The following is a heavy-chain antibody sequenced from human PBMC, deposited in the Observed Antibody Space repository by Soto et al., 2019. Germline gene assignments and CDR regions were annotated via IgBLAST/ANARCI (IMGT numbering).Heavy chain of an antibody. CDR1: GYTFTSSG. J-gene: IGHJ6*02. CDR3: ARDFGDDKKAWEYYYGMDV. Sequence: GASVKVSCKASGYTFTSSGISWVRQAPGQGLEWMGWISAYNGNTNYAQKLQGRVTMTTDTSTSTAYMELRSLRSDDTAVYYCARDFGDDKKAWEYYYGMDVWGQGTTVTVSS. CDR2: ISAYNGNT. D-gene: IGHD4-17*01. V-gene: IGHV1-18*01.